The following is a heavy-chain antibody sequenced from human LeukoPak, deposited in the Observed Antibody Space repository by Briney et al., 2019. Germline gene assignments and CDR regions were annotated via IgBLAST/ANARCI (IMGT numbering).Heavy chain of an antibody. CDR2: IYYSGST. CDR3: ARGDYYYYYYMDV. D-gene: IGHD3-16*01. CDR1: GGSISSCY. V-gene: IGHV4-59*01. Sequence: PSETLSLTCIVSGGSISSCYWSWIRQPPGKGLEWMGYIYYSGSTNYNPSLKSRVTISVDTSKNQFSLKLSSVTAADTAVYYCARGDYYYYYYMDVWGKGTTVTVSS. J-gene: IGHJ6*03.